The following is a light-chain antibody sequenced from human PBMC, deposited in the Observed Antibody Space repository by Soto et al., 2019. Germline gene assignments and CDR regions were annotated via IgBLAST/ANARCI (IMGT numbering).Light chain of an antibody. J-gene: IGKJ1*01. Sequence: DIHMTQSPSSLSASVTDRFTITCQASQDINNNLIWYQQKPGKAPKLLIYDASDLETGVPSRFSGSGSGTGFTFTISSLQPEDFATYYCQQYYSYPRTFGQGTKVDIK. CDR2: DAS. CDR1: QDINNN. CDR3: QQYYSYPRT. V-gene: IGKV1-33*01.